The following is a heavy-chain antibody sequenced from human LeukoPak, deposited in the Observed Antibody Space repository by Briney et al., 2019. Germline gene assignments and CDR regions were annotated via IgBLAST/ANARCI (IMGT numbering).Heavy chain of an antibody. V-gene: IGHV5-51*01. CDR2: FYPGDSDS. CDR3: ATGIKVAGTGMDV. J-gene: IGHJ6*02. D-gene: IGHD6-19*01. Sequence: GESLKISCKGSGYSFTTYWIGWVRQLPGKGLEWMVTFYPGDSDSRYSQSFQGQVIISADKSINTAYLQWKSLKASDTATYYCATGIKVAGTGMDVWGQGTTVTVSS. CDR1: GYSFTTYW.